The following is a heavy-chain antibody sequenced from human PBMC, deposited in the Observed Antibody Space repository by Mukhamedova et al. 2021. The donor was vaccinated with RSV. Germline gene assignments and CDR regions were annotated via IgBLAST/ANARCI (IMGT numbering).Heavy chain of an antibody. D-gene: IGHD3-3*01. V-gene: IGHV1-69*17. CDR2: IMPMFGIA. Sequence: VRLAPGQGLQWMGGIMPMFGIADYAQMFKGRVTLTVDKSTTTAYMELTNLRSDDSAVYYCARGGSAHYDLWTAMKKSFDPWGQGTL. CDR3: ARGGSAHYDLWTAMKKSFDP. J-gene: IGHJ5*02.